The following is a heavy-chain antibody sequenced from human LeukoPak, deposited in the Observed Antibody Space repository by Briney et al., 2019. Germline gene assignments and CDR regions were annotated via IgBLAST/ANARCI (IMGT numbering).Heavy chain of an antibody. CDR3: ARGLGYYYGSGSSADDY. V-gene: IGHV1-18*01. Sequence: ASVKVSCKASGYTFISYGISWVRQAPGQGLEWMGWISAYNGNTNYAQMLQGRVTMTTDTSTSTAYMDLRSLRSDDTAVYYCARGLGYYYGSGSSADDYWGQGTLVTVSS. J-gene: IGHJ4*02. CDR2: ISAYNGNT. D-gene: IGHD3-10*01. CDR1: GYTFISYG.